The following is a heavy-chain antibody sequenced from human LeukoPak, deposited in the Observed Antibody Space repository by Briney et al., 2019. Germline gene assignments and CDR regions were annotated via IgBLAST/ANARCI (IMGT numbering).Heavy chain of an antibody. D-gene: IGHD6-13*01. J-gene: IGHJ6*02. CDR3: GRAAAGTGYYYYGMDV. CDR2: IIPIFGTA. CDR1: GGTFISYA. V-gene: IGHV1-69*13. Sequence: ASVKVSCKASGGTFISYAISWVRQAPGQGLEWMGGIIPIFGTANYAQKFQGRVTITADESTSTAYMELSSLRSEDTAVYYCGRAAAGTGYYYYGMDVWGQGTTVTVSS.